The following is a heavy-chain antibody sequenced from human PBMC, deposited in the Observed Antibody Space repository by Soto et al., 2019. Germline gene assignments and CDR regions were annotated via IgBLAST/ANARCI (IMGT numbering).Heavy chain of an antibody. CDR2: IYYSGST. CDR3: ARGIAAAGYFDY. Sequence: SGTPSPTCTVSCGFIHRGGFFWCWVPPPPGKGLEWIGYIYYSGSTYYNPSLKSRVTISVDTSKNQFSLKLSSVTAADTAVYYCARGIAAAGYFDYWGQGTLVTVSS. V-gene: IGHV4-30-4*01. CDR1: CGFIHRGGFF. D-gene: IGHD6-13*01. J-gene: IGHJ4*02.